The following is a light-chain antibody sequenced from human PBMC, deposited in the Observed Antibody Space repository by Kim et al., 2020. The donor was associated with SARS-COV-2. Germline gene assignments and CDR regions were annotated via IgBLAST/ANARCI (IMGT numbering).Light chain of an antibody. CDR2: DAS. V-gene: IGKV3-20*01. Sequence: SPVEKPPLSCRANQRISSNFLAWYQHKPGQSPRLLIHDASNRATGIPDRFSGSGSGTDFTLTISRLEPEDFAVYYCHQYIRSPYSFGQGTKLEI. CDR1: QRISSNF. J-gene: IGKJ2*03. CDR3: HQYIRSPYS.